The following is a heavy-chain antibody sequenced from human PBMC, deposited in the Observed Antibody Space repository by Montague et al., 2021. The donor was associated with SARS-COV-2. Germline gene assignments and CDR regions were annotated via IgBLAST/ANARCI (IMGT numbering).Heavy chain of an antibody. CDR2: IDWDGDK. Sequence: LALVKPTQTLTLTCTFSGFSLSTSGMCMTWIRQPPGKALEWLARIDWDGDKYYNTSLKSRLTISKDTSKNLVVLTMTNMDPVDTATYYCARGPSDTYYYNGMDVWGRGTTVTVSS. V-gene: IGHV2-70*11. CDR1: GFSLSTSGMC. J-gene: IGHJ6*02. CDR3: ARGPSDTYYYNGMDV.